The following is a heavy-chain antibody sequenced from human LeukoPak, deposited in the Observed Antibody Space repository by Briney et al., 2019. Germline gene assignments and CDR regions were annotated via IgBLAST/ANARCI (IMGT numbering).Heavy chain of an antibody. D-gene: IGHD2-15*01. CDR1: GFTFSSYS. CDR3: AREVAYYGMDV. V-gene: IGHV3-21*04. CDR2: ISSSSSYI. Sequence: GGSLRLSCAASGFTFSSYSMNWVRQAPGKGLEWVSSISSSSSYIYYADSVKGRFTISRDNAKNPLYLQMNSLRAEDTAVYYCAREVAYYGMDVWGQGTTVTVSS. J-gene: IGHJ6*02.